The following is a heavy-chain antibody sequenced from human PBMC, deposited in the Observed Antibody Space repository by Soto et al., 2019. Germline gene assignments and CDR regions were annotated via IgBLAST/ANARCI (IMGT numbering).Heavy chain of an antibody. CDR3: ARLTAAKLFNYGMDV. CDR2: IDPSDSYT. D-gene: IGHD2-21*01. V-gene: IGHV5-10-1*01. CDR1: GYSFTSYW. Sequence: GESLKISCKGSGYSFTSYWISWVRQMPGKGLEWMGRIDPSDSYTNYSPSFQGHVTISADKSISTAYLQWSSLKASDTAMYYCARLTAAKLFNYGMDVWGQGTTVTVSS. J-gene: IGHJ6*02.